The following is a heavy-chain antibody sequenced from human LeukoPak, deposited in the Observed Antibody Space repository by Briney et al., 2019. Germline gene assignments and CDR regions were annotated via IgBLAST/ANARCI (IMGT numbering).Heavy chain of an antibody. CDR2: INNSGST. J-gene: IGHJ4*02. D-gene: IGHD3-16*01. CDR3: ARGRYGPRLGN. CDR1: GASFSDSY. V-gene: IGHV4-34*01. Sequence: SETLSLTCAVYGASFSDSYWSWIRPSPEKGLEWIGEINNSGSTSYNPSLNSRVIMSVDRSKNQFSLRLTSVTAADTAVYYCARGRYGPRLGNWGQGTLVTVSS.